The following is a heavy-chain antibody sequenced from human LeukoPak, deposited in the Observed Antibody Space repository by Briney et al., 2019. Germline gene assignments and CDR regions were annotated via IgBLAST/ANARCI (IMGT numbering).Heavy chain of an antibody. CDR3: GKDAGVSRVYDF. D-gene: IGHD3-10*01. Sequence: PGGSLRLSCAASGFTFSSYAMHWVRQTPGKGPEWAALISYDGTSEYYADSVKGRFTISRDNSKNTLYLQMSSLRAEDTAVYYCGKDAGVSRVYDFWGQGTLVTVSS. CDR2: ISYDGTSE. J-gene: IGHJ4*02. V-gene: IGHV3-30*18. CDR1: GFTFSSYA.